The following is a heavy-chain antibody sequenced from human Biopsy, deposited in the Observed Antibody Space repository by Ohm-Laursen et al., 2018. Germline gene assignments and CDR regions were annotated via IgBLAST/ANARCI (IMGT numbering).Heavy chain of an antibody. CDR1: GFIFSTYT. CDR2: ISSRSSDI. Sequence: SLRLSCSASGFIFSTYTMNWVRQAPGEGLEWVSSISSRSSDIYYADSVKGRFAISRDNAKNTVFLQMNSLRAEDTAVYYCTRAEAGSGSLLYFDYWGQGTLVTVSS. J-gene: IGHJ4*02. CDR3: TRAEAGSGSLLYFDY. D-gene: IGHD3-10*01. V-gene: IGHV3-21*01.